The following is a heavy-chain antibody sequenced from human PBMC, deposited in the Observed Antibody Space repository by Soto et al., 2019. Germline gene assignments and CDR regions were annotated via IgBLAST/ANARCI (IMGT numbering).Heavy chain of an antibody. CDR2: TYYRSKWYN. Sequence: SQTLSLTCAISGDSVSSNSAAWNWIRQSPSRGLEWLGRTYYRSKWYNDYAVSVKSRITINPDTSKNQFSLKLSSVTAADTAVYYCARVGDIVTREKNNWFDPWGQGTLVTVSS. V-gene: IGHV6-1*01. CDR3: ARVGDIVTREKNNWFDP. J-gene: IGHJ5*02. D-gene: IGHD2-15*01. CDR1: GDSVSSNSAA.